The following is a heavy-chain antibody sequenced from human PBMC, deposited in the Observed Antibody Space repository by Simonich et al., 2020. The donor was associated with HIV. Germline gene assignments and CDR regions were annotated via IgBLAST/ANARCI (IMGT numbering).Heavy chain of an antibody. CDR3: ARGPYPNYYGPGSYWGGFDY. CDR1: GYTFTGNY. V-gene: IGHV1-2*02. J-gene: IGHJ4*02. CDR2: INPNRGDK. Sequence: QVQLVQSGAEVKKPGASVKVSCKASGYTFTGNYMHWVRQAPGQGRDGMGGINPNRGDKDTAQKVKGRVIMTRDTSINTAYMELSRLRSDDTAVYYCARGPYPNYYGPGSYWGGFDYWGQGSLVTVSS. D-gene: IGHD3-10*01.